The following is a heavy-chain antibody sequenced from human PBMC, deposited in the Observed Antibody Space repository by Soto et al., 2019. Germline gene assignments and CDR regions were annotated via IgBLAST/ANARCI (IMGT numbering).Heavy chain of an antibody. CDR1: GFTFIGCW. CDR3: ARDGSMVRERWFDP. V-gene: IGHV3-74*03. D-gene: IGHD3-10*01. CDR2: INNDGIDT. Sequence: EVQLVESGGGVVQPGGSLRLSCAASGFTFIGCWMHWVRQGPGKGLVWVARINNDGIDTTYADSVKGRFTISRDNTKNMVYLEMNSLRADDTAVYYCARDGSMVRERWFDPWGQGTLVTVSS. J-gene: IGHJ5*02.